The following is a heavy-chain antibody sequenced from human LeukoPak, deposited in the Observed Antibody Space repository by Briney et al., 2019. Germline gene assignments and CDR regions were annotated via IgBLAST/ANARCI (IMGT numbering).Heavy chain of an antibody. CDR1: GFTFSGSA. V-gene: IGHV3-73*01. Sequence: PGGSLRLSCAASGFTFSGSAMHWVRQASGKGLEWVGRIRSKANSYATAYAASVKGRFTISRDDSKNTAYLQMNSLKTEDTAVYYCISFEGSSNIWGQGTLVTVSS. CDR3: ISFEGSSNI. D-gene: IGHD6-13*01. J-gene: IGHJ4*02. CDR2: IRSKANSYAT.